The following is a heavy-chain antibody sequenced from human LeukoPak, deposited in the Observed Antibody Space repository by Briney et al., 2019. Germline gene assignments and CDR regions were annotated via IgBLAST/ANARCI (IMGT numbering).Heavy chain of an antibody. D-gene: IGHD3-22*01. CDR1: GGSISSYY. Sequence: SETLSLTCSVPGGSISSYYWSWIRQPPGKGLEWIGYIYYSGGTNYNPSLKSRVTISVDTSKKQFSPRLSSVTDADTAVYYCARRGGDSSGNFDYWGQGTLVTVSS. V-gene: IGHV4-59*08. J-gene: IGHJ4*02. CDR2: IYYSGGT. CDR3: ARRGGDSSGNFDY.